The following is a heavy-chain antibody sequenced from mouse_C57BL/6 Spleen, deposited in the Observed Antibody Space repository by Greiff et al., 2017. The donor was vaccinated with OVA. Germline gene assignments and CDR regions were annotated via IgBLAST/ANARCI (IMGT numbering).Heavy chain of an antibody. V-gene: IGHV1-50*01. CDR2: IDPSDSYT. Sequence: VQLQQPGAELVKPGASVKLSCKASGYTFTSCWMQWVKQRPGQGLEWIGEIDPSDSYTNYNQKFKGKATLTVDTSSSTAYMQLSSLTSEDSAVYYCARRHYGLRYCDYWGQGTTLTVSS. CDR1: GYTFTSCW. CDR3: ARRHYGLRYCDY. D-gene: IGHD1-1*02. J-gene: IGHJ2*01.